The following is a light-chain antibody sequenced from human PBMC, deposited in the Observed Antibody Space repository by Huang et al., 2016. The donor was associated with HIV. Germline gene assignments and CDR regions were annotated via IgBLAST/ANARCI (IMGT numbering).Light chain of an antibody. Sequence: EIVLTQSPDTLSLSPGDIATLSCRASQSVSSNYLAWYKQNPGQAPRLLIYGASRRATGVPDRFSGSGSGTDFTLTISRLDPEDFAMYYCQQYDSSPVTFGGGTKVEMK. V-gene: IGKV3-20*01. CDR2: GAS. CDR1: QSVSSNY. CDR3: QQYDSSPVT. J-gene: IGKJ4*01.